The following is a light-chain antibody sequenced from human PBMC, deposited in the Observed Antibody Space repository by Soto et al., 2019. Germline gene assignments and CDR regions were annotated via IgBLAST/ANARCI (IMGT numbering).Light chain of an antibody. V-gene: IGKV3-20*01. Sequence: EIVLTQSPGTLSLSPGEIATLSCRASQSVSSSYLAWYQQKPGQAPRLLIYGASSRATGIPDRFSGSGSGTDFTLTISRLEPEDFAVYYCQQSGTFGPGTKVDIK. CDR2: GAS. CDR1: QSVSSSY. CDR3: QQSGT. J-gene: IGKJ3*01.